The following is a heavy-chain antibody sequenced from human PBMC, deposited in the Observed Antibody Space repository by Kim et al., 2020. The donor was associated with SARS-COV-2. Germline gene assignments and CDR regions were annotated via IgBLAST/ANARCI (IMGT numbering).Heavy chain of an antibody. D-gene: IGHD1-1*01. CDR1: GFSFSSHW. CDR2: IKGDGSEK. Sequence: GGSLRLSCAASGFSFSSHWMSWVRQAPGKGLDWVASIKGDGSEKHYVDSVKGRFTISRDNAKNSLYLQMDSLRAEDTAVYYCAREDTTDYWGQGTLVTVSS. V-gene: IGHV3-7*03. CDR3: AREDTTDY. J-gene: IGHJ4*02.